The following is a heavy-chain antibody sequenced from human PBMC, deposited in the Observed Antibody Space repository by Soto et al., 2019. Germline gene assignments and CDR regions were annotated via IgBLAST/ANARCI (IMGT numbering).Heavy chain of an antibody. Sequence: SETLSLTCPVSGGSISSGGYYWSWIRQHPGKGLEWIGYIYYSGSTYYNPSLKSRVTISVDTSKNQFSLKLSSVTAADTAVYYCARVGRGSYYVDYWGQGTLVTVSS. CDR1: GGSISSGGYY. CDR2: IYYSGST. CDR3: ARVGRGSYYVDY. V-gene: IGHV4-31*03. D-gene: IGHD1-26*01. J-gene: IGHJ4*02.